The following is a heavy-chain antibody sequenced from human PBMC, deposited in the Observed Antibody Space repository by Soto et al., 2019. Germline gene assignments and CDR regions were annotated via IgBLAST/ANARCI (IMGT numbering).Heavy chain of an antibody. CDR2: ISSSSSTI. Sequence: GGSLRLSCAASGFTFSSYSMNWVRQAPGKGLEWVSYISSSSSTIYYADSVKGRFTISRDNAKNSLYLQMNSLRDEETAVYYCAREGPPDLIVGATDSLVPNFDYWGQGTLVTVSS. V-gene: IGHV3-48*02. J-gene: IGHJ4*02. D-gene: IGHD1-26*01. CDR3: AREGPPDLIVGATDSLVPNFDY. CDR1: GFTFSSYS.